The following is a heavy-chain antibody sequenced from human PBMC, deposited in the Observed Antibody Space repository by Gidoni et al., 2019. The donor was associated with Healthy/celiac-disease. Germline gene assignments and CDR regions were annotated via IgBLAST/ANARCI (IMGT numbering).Heavy chain of an antibody. CDR3: ARDSQDIRGVNGMDV. D-gene: IGHD3-10*01. J-gene: IGHJ6*02. V-gene: IGHV4-34*01. CDR2: VNHSGST. Sequence: QVQLQQWGAGLLKPSATLSLTCAVYGGPFSGYSWSWIRQPPGKGLEWIGEVNHSGSTNYNPSLKSRVTISVDTSKNQFSLKLSSVTAADTAVYYCARDSQDIRGVNGMDVWGQGTTVTVSS. CDR1: GGPFSGYS.